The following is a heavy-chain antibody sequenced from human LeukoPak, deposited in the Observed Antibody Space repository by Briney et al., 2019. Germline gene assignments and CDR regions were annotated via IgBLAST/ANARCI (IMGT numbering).Heavy chain of an antibody. Sequence: SETLSLTCTVSGGSISSSSYYWGWIRQPPGKGLEWIGSIYYSGSTYYNPSLKSRVTISVDTSKNQFSLKLSSVTAADTAVYYCARQTHGGCVDYWGQGTLVTVSS. CDR1: GGSISSSSYY. CDR3: ARQTHGGCVDY. CDR2: IYYSGST. D-gene: IGHD3-16*01. J-gene: IGHJ4*02. V-gene: IGHV4-39*01.